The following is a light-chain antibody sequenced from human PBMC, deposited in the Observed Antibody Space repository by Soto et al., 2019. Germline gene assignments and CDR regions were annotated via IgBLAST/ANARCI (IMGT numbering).Light chain of an antibody. V-gene: IGKV3D-15*01. Sequence: EIVMTQSPATLSVSPGARAPLSCRASQSVSSNLAWYQQKPGQAPSLLIYDISARATGIPTRFSGSGSGTEFTLTISSLQSEDFAVYYCQQYNDWPLTFGGGTKVDIK. J-gene: IGKJ4*01. CDR2: DIS. CDR3: QQYNDWPLT. CDR1: QSVSSN.